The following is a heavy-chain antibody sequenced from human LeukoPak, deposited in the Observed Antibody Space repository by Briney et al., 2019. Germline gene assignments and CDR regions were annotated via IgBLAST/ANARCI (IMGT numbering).Heavy chain of an antibody. CDR3: AKDQYTSGWSPFDY. V-gene: IGHV3-23*01. CDR2: VSGGGVTT. CDR1: GFTFSNYA. Sequence: GGSLRLSCGPSGFTFSNYAMSWVRQAPGKGLEWVSTVSGGGVTTYYAASVKGRFTISRDNSRSTLYLQMNSLGVDDTAVYYCAKDQYTSGWSPFDYWGQGTLVTVSS. D-gene: IGHD6-19*01. J-gene: IGHJ4*02.